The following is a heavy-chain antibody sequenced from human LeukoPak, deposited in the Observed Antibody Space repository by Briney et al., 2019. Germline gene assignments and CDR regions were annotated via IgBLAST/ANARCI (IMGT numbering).Heavy chain of an antibody. J-gene: IGHJ4*02. CDR2: IYYSGST. V-gene: IGHV4-59*08. Sequence: PSETLSLTCTVSGGSIISYYWTWIRQPPGKGLEWIGYIYYSGSTNYSPSLRSRVTISVDTSKNQFSLNLSSVTAADTAVYYCARHSSAYGGLFDYWGQGTLVTVSS. CDR3: ARHSSAYGGLFDY. CDR1: GGSIISYY. D-gene: IGHD4-23*01.